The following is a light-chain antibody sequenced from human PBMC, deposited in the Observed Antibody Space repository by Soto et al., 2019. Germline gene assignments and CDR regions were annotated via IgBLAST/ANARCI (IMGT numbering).Light chain of an antibody. CDR1: SGHSSYI. CDR3: ETWDSTRV. Sequence: QLVLTQSSSASASLGSSVKLTCTLSSGHSSYIIAWHQQQPGKAPRYLMKLEGSGSYNKGSGVPDRFSGSSPGADRYLTISSLQSEDEADYYCETWDSTRVFGGGTKLTVL. V-gene: IGLV4-60*03. J-gene: IGLJ3*02. CDR2: LEGSGSY.